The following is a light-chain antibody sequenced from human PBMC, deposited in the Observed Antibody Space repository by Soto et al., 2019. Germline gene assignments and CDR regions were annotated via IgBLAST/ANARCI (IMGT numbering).Light chain of an antibody. J-gene: IGLJ2*01. Sequence: QSVLTQPASVSGSPGQSITISCTGTSSDIGGYNYVSWYQHHPGKAPQLMVYDVSIRPSGVSNRFSGSKSGNTASLTISGLQAEDEATYYCSSYTTSSTPYVVFGGGTKVTVL. CDR3: SSYTTSSTPYVV. CDR2: DVS. CDR1: SSDIGGYNY. V-gene: IGLV2-14*03.